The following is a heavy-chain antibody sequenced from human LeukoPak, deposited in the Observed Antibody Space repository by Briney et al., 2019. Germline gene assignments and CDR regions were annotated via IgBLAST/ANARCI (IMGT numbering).Heavy chain of an antibody. CDR3: ARKDSSGGSCYSRRAFDY. V-gene: IGHV1-69*13. CDR1: GGTFGSYA. Sequence: SVKVSCKASGGTFGSYAISWARQAPGQGLEWMGGIIPIFRTANYAQKFQGRVTITADESTSTAYMDLSSLRSEDTAVYYCARKDSSGGSCYSRRAFDYWGQGTLVTVSS. CDR2: IIPIFRTA. J-gene: IGHJ4*02. D-gene: IGHD2-15*01.